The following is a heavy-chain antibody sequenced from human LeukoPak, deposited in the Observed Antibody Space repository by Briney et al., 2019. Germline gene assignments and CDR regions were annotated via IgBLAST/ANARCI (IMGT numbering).Heavy chain of an antibody. V-gene: IGHV4-34*01. CDR3: ARRDYDILTGYPRGYFDC. J-gene: IGHJ4*02. CDR2: INHSGST. Sequence: SETLSLTCAVYGGSFSGYYWSWIRQPPGKGLVWIGEINHSGSTNYNPSLKSRVTISVDTSKNQFSLKLSSVTAADTAVYYCARRDYDILTGYPRGYFDCWGQGTLVTVSS. D-gene: IGHD3-9*01. CDR1: GGSFSGYY.